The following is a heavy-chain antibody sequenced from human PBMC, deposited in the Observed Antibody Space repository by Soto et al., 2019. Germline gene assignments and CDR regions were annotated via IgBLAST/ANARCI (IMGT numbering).Heavy chain of an antibody. CDR1: GGSISSGGYY. CDR2: IYYSGST. J-gene: IGHJ6*03. CDR3: ARGGTYYYYMDV. Sequence: QVQLQESGPGLVKPSQTLSLTCTVSGGSISSGGYYWSWIRQHPGKGLEWIGYIYYSGSTYYNPSLQSRVTISVDTSKNQFSLKLSSVTAADTAVYYCARGGTYYYYMDVWGKGTTVTVSS. V-gene: IGHV4-31*03.